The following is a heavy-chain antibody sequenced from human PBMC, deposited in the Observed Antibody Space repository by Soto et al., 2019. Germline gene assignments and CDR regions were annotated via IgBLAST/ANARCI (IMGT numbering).Heavy chain of an antibody. Sequence: QVQLVQSGAEVKEPGSSVKVSCKASGGTFSNYAITWVRQAPGQGLEWMGGVIPIFGTTNSAQKFQGRVAITADESTNTAYMELSGLTSEDTAVYYCARGGVRNAAPRRYGMDVWGQGTTVTVSS. CDR2: VIPIFGTT. D-gene: IGHD6-13*01. CDR3: ARGGVRNAAPRRYGMDV. CDR1: GGTFSNYA. J-gene: IGHJ6*02. V-gene: IGHV1-69*12.